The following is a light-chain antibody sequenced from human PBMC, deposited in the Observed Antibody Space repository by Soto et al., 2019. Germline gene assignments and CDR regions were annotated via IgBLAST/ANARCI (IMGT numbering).Light chain of an antibody. CDR1: QSVSSY. Sequence: EIVLTQSPATLSLSPGERATLSCRASQSVSSYLAWYQQKSGQAPRLLIYDASNRATGIPARFRGSGSWTDFTFTISRLETEVCPLYSCQQRSNWPLTFGGGSQVEIQ. J-gene: IGKJ4*01. V-gene: IGKV3-11*01. CDR2: DAS. CDR3: QQRSNWPLT.